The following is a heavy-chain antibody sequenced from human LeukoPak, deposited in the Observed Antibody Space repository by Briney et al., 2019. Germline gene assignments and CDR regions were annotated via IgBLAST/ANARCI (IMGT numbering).Heavy chain of an antibody. CDR2: ISYDGSNK. CDR1: GFTFSSYA. CDR3: ARDSTIFGGALDY. J-gene: IGHJ4*02. D-gene: IGHD3-3*01. Sequence: GGSLRLSCAASGFTFSSYAMHWVRQAPGKGLEWVAVISYDGSNKYYADSVKGRFTISRDNSKNTLYPQMNSLRAEDTAVYYCARDSTIFGGALDYWGQGTLVTVSS. V-gene: IGHV3-30-3*01.